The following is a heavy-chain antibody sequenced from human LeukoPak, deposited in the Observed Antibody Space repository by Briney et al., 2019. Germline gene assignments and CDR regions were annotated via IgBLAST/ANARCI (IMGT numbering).Heavy chain of an antibody. CDR2: IKQDGSEK. D-gene: IGHD2-21*01. CDR3: ARDGLFPAFDAFDI. CDR1: GFTFSSYW. J-gene: IGHJ3*02. V-gene: IGHV3-7*01. Sequence: GGSLRLSCAASGFTFSSYWMSWVRQAPGKGLEWVANIKQDGSEKYYVDSVKGRFTISRDNAKNSLYLQMNRLRAEDTAVYYCARDGLFPAFDAFDIWGQGTMVTVSS.